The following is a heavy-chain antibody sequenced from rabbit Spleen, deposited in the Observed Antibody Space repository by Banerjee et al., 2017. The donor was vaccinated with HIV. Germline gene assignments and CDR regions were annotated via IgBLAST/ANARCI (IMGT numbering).Heavy chain of an antibody. V-gene: IGHV1S45*01. J-gene: IGHJ6*01. D-gene: IGHD1-1*01. CDR3: ARDTSSSFSSYGMDL. CDR2: INVVTGKA. Sequence: QEQLVESGGGLVKPEGSLTLTCKGSGLSLSDKDVMCWVRQAPGKGLEWIACINVVTGKAVYASWAKGRFTCSKTSSTTVTLQMTRLTAADTATYFCARDTSSSFSSYGMDLWGQGTLVT. CDR1: GLSLSDKDV.